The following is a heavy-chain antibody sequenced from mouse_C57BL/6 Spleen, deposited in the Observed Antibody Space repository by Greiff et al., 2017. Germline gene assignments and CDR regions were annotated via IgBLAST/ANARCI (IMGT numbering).Heavy chain of an antibody. V-gene: IGHV7-3*01. Sequence: EVQLVESGGGLVQPGGSLSLSCAASGFTFTDYYMSWVRQPPGKALAWLGFIRNKANGYTTEYSASVRGRFPISSDNSQSILYLQMNALRAEDSATYYCSRYRGTWYFDVWGTGTTVTVSS. J-gene: IGHJ1*03. CDR2: IRNKANGYTT. D-gene: IGHD3-3*01. CDR3: SRYRGTWYFDV. CDR1: GFTFTDYY.